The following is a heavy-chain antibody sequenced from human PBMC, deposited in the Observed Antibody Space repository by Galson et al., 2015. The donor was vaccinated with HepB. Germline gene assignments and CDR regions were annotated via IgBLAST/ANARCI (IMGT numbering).Heavy chain of an antibody. Sequence: SLRLSCAASGFTFGTYWMTWVRQAPGKGLEWVANIKQDGSEKRYVDSVKGRFTISRDNARTSLYLQTNSLRAEDTAVYYCARDREHPYQVLEYWGQGTPVTVSS. CDR2: IKQDGSEK. CDR3: ARDREHPYQVLEY. CDR1: GFTFGTYW. V-gene: IGHV3-7*03. J-gene: IGHJ4*02. D-gene: IGHD1/OR15-1a*01.